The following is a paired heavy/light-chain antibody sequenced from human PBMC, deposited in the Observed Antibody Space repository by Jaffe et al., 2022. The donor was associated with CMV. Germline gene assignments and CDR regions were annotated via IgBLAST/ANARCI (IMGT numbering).Light chain of an antibody. Sequence: SYVLTQPPSVSVAPGKTARITCGGNNIGSKSVHWYQKKPGQAPMLVIYYDSDRPSGIPARFSGSNSGNTATLTISRVEAGDEADYYCQVWDTTSDHYVFGTGTKVTVL. J-gene: IGLJ1*01. CDR3: QVWDTTSDHYV. CDR2: YDS. CDR1: NIGSKS. V-gene: IGLV3-21*04.
Heavy chain of an antibody. CDR3: AKRGRPGVAVNVDAFDI. V-gene: IGHV3-30*18. D-gene: IGHD6-19*01. CDR1: GFTFSSYG. J-gene: IGHJ3*02. Sequence: QVQLVESGGGVVQPGRSLRLSCAASGFTFSSYGMHWVRQAPGKGLEWVAVISYDGSNKYYADSVKGRFTISRDNSKNTLYLQMNNLRPEDTAVYSCAKRGRPGVAVNVDAFDIWGQGTMVSVSS. CDR2: ISYDGSNK.